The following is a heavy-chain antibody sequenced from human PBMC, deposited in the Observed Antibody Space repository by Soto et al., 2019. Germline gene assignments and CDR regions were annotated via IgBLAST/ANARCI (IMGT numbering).Heavy chain of an antibody. D-gene: IGHD6-19*01. Sequence: GESLKISCKGSGYSFTSYWIGWVRQMPGKDLEWMGIIYPGDSDTRYSPSFQGQVTISADKSISTAYLQWSSLKASDTAMYYCAVSLTHSSGWYGPPESEYFQHWGQGTLVTVSS. CDR1: GYSFTSYW. J-gene: IGHJ1*01. V-gene: IGHV5-51*01. CDR3: AVSLTHSSGWYGPPESEYFQH. CDR2: IYPGDSDT.